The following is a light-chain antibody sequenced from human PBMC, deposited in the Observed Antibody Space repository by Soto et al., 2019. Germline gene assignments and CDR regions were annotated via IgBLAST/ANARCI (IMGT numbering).Light chain of an antibody. CDR1: SSDVGGSNF. V-gene: IGLV2-14*03. J-gene: IGLJ1*01. CDR3: VSFTSSTPYV. Sequence: QSALTQPASVSASPGQSITISCTGTSSDVGGSNFVSWYQQHPGKPPKLIIYDVATRPSGVSNRFSGSKSGSTASLIISRLQTEDAADYYCVSFTSSTPYVFGSGTKLTVL. CDR2: DVA.